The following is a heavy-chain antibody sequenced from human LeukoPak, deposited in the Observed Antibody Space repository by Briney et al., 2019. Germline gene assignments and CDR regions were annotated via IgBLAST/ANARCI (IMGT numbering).Heavy chain of an antibody. CDR1: GYTFTSYG. CDR3: ARDPWYSSSWPYYYYYYMDV. Sequence: ASVKVSCKASGYTFTSYGISWVRQAPGQGLEWMGWISAYNGNTNYAQKLQGRVTMTSDTSTSTAYMELRSLRSDDTAVYYCARDPWYSSSWPYYYYYYMDVWGKGTTVTVSS. CDR2: ISAYNGNT. D-gene: IGHD6-13*01. J-gene: IGHJ6*03. V-gene: IGHV1-18*01.